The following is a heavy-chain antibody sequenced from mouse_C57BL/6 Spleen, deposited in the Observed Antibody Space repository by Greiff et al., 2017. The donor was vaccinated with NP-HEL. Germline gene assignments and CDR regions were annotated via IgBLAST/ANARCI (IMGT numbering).Heavy chain of an antibody. Sequence: EVQLQQSGPELVKPGASVKISCKASGYTFTDYYMNWVKQSHGKSLEWIGDINPNNGGTSYNQKFKGKATLTVDKSSSTAYMELRSLTSEDSAVYYCARKMAYYSNYIAYWGQGTLVTVSA. CDR2: INPNNGGT. CDR1: GYTFTDYY. V-gene: IGHV1-26*01. CDR3: ARKMAYYSNYIAY. J-gene: IGHJ3*01. D-gene: IGHD2-5*01.